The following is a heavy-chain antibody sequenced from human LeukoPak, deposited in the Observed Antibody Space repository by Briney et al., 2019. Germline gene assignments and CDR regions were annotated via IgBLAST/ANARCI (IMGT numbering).Heavy chain of an antibody. J-gene: IGHJ6*04. D-gene: IGHD3-10*01. CDR3: AKDSGSGRGLYYYGMDV. V-gene: IGHV3-30*18. Sequence: PGRSLRLSCAASGLIFSSYGMHWVRQAPGKGLEWVAVISSDGNNTYYADSVKGRFTISRDNSKNTLYLQMDSLRAEDTAVYYCAKDSGSGRGLYYYGMDVWGKGATVPVSS. CDR1: GLIFSSYG. CDR2: ISSDGNNT.